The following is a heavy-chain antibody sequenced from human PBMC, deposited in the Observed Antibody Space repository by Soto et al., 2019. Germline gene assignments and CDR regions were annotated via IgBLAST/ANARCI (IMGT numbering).Heavy chain of an antibody. CDR2: INHSGST. Sequence: SETLSLTCAVYGGSFSGYYWSWIRQPPGKGLEWIGEINHSGSTNYNPSLKSRVTISVDTSKNQFSLKLSSVTAADTAVYYCARGVQFDTWGQGTLVTVSS. CDR1: GGSFSGYY. V-gene: IGHV4-34*01. CDR3: ARGVQFDT. J-gene: IGHJ5*02.